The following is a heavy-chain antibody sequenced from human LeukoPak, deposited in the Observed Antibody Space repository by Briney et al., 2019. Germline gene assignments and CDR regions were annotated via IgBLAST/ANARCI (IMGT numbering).Heavy chain of an antibody. CDR2: TCYRSKWYN. J-gene: IGHJ4*02. Sequence: SQTLSLTCAISGDSVSSNSAAWNWIRQSPSRGLEWLGRTCYRSKWYNDYAVSVKSRITINPDTSKNQFSLQLNSVTPEDTAVYYCARDRGDGYNEEYYFDYWGQGTLVTVSS. D-gene: IGHD5-24*01. CDR3: ARDRGDGYNEEYYFDY. V-gene: IGHV6-1*01. CDR1: GDSVSSNSAA.